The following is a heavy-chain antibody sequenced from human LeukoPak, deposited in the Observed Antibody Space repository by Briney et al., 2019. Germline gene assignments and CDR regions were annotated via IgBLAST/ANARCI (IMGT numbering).Heavy chain of an antibody. J-gene: IGHJ5*02. CDR2: VNPNSGVT. V-gene: IGHV1-2*06. Sequence: GASVKVSCKASGSTFTGFYLHWVRQDPGEGLEWMGRVNPNSGVTDYAQTFQGKVMMTRDTPSSTAYMEVSRLESDDTAVYYCAISLDCFGGGCYERGWFDPWGQGTLVTVSS. CDR3: AISLDCFGGGCYERGWFDP. D-gene: IGHD2-15*01. CDR1: GSTFTGFY.